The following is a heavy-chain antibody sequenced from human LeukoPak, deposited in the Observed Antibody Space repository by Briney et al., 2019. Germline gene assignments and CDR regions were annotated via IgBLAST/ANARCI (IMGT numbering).Heavy chain of an antibody. D-gene: IGHD3-22*01. Sequence: ASVKVSCKASGYTFTSYDFNWVRQATGQRPEWMGWMSPNSGDTGYAQKFQDRVTMTRNTSISTAYMELSSLRSDDTAVYYCARSEWVSSGDDYWGQGTLVTVSS. CDR3: ARSEWVSSGDDY. J-gene: IGHJ4*02. V-gene: IGHV1-8*01. CDR1: GYTFTSYD. CDR2: MSPNSGDT.